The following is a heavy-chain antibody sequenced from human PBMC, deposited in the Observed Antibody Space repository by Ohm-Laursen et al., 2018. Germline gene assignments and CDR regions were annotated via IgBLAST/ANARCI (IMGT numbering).Heavy chain of an antibody. D-gene: IGHD2-2*01. CDR3: ARAGDTVLVAAANWFDP. V-gene: IGHV3-11*01. CDR1: GFTFSDYY. J-gene: IGHJ5*02. Sequence: SLRLSCAASGFTFSDYYMSWIRQAPGKGLEWVSYISSSGSTNSYTDSVRGRFTISWDNAKNSLYLQMNSLRAEDTAVYYCARAGDTVLVAAANWFDPWGQGTLVTVSS. CDR2: ISSSGSTN.